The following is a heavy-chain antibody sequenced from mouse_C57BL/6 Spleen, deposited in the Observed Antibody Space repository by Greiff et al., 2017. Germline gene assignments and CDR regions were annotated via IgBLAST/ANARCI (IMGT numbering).Heavy chain of an antibody. J-gene: IGHJ4*01. Sequence: QVQLQQPGAELVKPGASVKMSCKASGYTFTSYWITWVKQRPGQGLEWIGDIYPGSGSTNYNEKFKSKATLTVATSSSTAYMQLSSLTSEAAAVYYCARRAYDAMDYWGQGTSVTVSS. CDR1: GYTFTSYW. CDR3: ARRAYDAMDY. V-gene: IGHV1-55*01. CDR2: IYPGSGST.